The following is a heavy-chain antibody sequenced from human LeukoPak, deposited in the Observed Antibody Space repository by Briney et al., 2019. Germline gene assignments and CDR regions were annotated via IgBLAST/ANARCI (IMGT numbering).Heavy chain of an antibody. CDR3: TRRGYDSGSQTLDD. CDR1: GGSFSYYY. V-gene: IGHV4-34*01. J-gene: IGHJ4*02. CDR2: INRSENT. Sequence: PSETLSLTCAVYGGSFSYYYWSWVRQPPGKGLEWIGEINRSENTNYNPSLKSRVTISVDTSKNQFSLKLSSVTAADTAVYYCTRRGYDSGSQTLDDGGEGTLVTVSA. D-gene: IGHD3-10*01.